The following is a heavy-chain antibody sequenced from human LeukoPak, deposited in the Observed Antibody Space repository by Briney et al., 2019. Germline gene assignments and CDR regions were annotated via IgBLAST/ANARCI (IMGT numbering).Heavy chain of an antibody. CDR3: ARDDYSDNSMRF. D-gene: IGHD4-23*01. V-gene: IGHV1-2*02. CDR1: GYTFTGYY. Sequence: ASVKVSCKASGYTFTGYYIHWVRQAPGQGLEWMGCINPNSGGTNYAQKFQGRVTMTRDASISTAYTELIRLTYDDTAVYYCARDDYSDNSMRFWGQGTLVTVSS. CDR2: INPNSGGT. J-gene: IGHJ4*02.